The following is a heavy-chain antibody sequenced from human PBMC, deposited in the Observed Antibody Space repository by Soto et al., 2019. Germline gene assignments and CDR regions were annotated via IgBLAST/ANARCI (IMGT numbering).Heavy chain of an antibody. D-gene: IGHD6-13*01. J-gene: IGHJ6*02. V-gene: IGHV1-46*01. CDR2: INPSGGST. CDR1: GYTFTSYY. CDR3: AREDSSSWTLDRYYYYYGMDV. Sequence: ASVKVSCKASGYTFTSYYMHWVRQAPGQGLEWMGIINPSGGSTSYAQKFQGRVTMTRDTSTSTVYMELSSLRSEDTAVCYCAREDSSSWTLDRYYYYYGMDVWGQGTTVTVSS.